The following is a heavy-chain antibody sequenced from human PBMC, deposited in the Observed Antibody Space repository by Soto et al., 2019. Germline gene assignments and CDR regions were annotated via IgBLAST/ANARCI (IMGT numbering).Heavy chain of an antibody. V-gene: IGHV3-23*01. J-gene: IGHJ4*02. Sequence: GRSLRLSYAASGFTFSSHAMGWLRQAPGTGPEWVAFIDGSGGDTSYADSVKGRFTISRDNSDNSLFLHMDSLRAEDTGRYFCAKEIFAAAYAATSAFDLWGQGTLVTVSS. CDR2: IDGSGGDT. CDR3: AKEIFAAAYAATSAFDL. D-gene: IGHD2-8*01. CDR1: GFTFSSHA.